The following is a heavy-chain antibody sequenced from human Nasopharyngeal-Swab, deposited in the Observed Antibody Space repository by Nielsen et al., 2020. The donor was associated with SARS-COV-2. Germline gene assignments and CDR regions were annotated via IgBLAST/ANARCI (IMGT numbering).Heavy chain of an antibody. Sequence: GESLKISCAASGFTFSSYAMHWVRQAPGKGPECVAVISYDGSNEYFADSVKGRFTISRDNSKNTVFLQMNSLRTEDTAVYYCARDYRGYSYVTPGYWGQGTLVTVSS. D-gene: IGHD5-18*01. CDR3: ARDYRGYSYVTPGY. V-gene: IGHV3-30*04. CDR1: GFTFSSYA. CDR2: ISYDGSNE. J-gene: IGHJ4*02.